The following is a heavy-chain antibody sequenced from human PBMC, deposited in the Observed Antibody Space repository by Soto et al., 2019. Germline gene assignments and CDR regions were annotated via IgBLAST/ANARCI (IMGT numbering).Heavy chain of an antibody. CDR2: IYYSGST. CDR3: ARPAGYGSGTALGY. J-gene: IGHJ4*02. D-gene: IGHD3-10*01. V-gene: IGHV4-31*03. CDR1: GGSISSGGYY. Sequence: SETLSLTSTVSGGSISSGGYYWSWIRQHPGKGLEWIGYIYYSGSTYYNPSLKSRVTISVDTSKNQFSLKLSSVTAADTAVYYCARPAGYGSGTALGYWGQGTLVTVSS.